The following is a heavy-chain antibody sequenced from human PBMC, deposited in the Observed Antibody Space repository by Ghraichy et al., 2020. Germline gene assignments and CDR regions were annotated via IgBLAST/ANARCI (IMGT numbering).Heavy chain of an antibody. CDR3: ARHFPQKGGYGFDY. CDR1: GGSISSYY. J-gene: IGHJ4*02. V-gene: IGHV4-59*08. CDR2: IYYSGST. D-gene: IGHD6-19*01. Sequence: SETLSLTCTVSGGSISSYYWSWIRQPPGKGLEWIGYIYYSGSTNYNPSLKSRVTISVDTSKNQFSLKLSSVTAADTAVYYCARHFPQKGGYGFDYWGQGTLVTVS.